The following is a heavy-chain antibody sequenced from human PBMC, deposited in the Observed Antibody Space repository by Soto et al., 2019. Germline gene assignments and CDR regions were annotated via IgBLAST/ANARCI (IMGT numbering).Heavy chain of an antibody. CDR3: ASATMGRGVLHPDGALDI. Sequence: QVQLVQSGAEVKKPGASVKVSCKASGYTFTSYGISWVRQAPGQGLEWMGWISAYNGNTNYAQKLQGRVTMTTDTSPSTAYMALRSLRSDDTAVYYCASATMGRGVLHPDGALDIWGQGPMVPVSS. J-gene: IGHJ3*02. D-gene: IGHD3-10*01. V-gene: IGHV1-18*04. CDR2: ISAYNGNT. CDR1: GYTFTSYG.